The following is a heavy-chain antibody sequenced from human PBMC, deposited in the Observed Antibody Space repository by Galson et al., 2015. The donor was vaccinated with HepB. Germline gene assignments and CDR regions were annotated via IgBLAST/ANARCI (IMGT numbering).Heavy chain of an antibody. CDR2: ISYDGSSK. CDR3: ARARGYSGYDFRRMAFDI. V-gene: IGHV3-30*04. D-gene: IGHD5-12*01. J-gene: IGHJ3*02. Sequence: SLRLSCAASGFTLSSYAMHWVRQAPGKGLEWVAVISYDGSSKYYAVSVKGRFTISRDNSKNTLYLQMNSLRAEDTAVYYCARARGYSGYDFRRMAFDIWGQGTMVTVSS. CDR1: GFTLSSYA.